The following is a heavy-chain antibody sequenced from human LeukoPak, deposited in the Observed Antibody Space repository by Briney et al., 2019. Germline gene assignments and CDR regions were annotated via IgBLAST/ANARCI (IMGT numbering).Heavy chain of an antibody. J-gene: IGHJ3*02. D-gene: IGHD6-6*01. V-gene: IGHV4-4*02. CDR1: GGSIISSNW. CDR3: AREFEYGLDI. CDR2: IYLGGTT. Sequence: PSGTLSLTCAVSGGSIISSNWWGWVRPPPGKGLEWIGEIYLGGTTNYNPSLKSRVTISVEKSKNQFSLKLSSVTAADTAVYYCAREFEYGLDIWGQGTIVTVSS.